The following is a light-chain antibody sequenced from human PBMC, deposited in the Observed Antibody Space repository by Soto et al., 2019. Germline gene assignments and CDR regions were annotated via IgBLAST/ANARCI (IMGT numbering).Light chain of an antibody. CDR1: QSVSSSY. J-gene: IGKJ5*01. V-gene: IGKV3D-20*02. CDR2: GAS. CDR3: QQRSNWPLLT. Sequence: DIVLTQSPGTLSLSPGERATLSCRASQSVSSSYLAWYQQKPGQAPRLLIYGASSRATGIPDRFSGSGSGTDFTLTISSLEPEDFAVYYCQQRSNWPLLTFGGGTRLEIK.